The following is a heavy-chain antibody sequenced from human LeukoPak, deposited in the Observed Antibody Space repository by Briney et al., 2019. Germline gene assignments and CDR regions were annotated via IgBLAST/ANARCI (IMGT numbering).Heavy chain of an antibody. J-gene: IGHJ3*02. CDR3: AKDTSGWYDLGSFDI. CDR2: IWYDGSNK. CDR1: GFTFSSYG. Sequence: GGSLRLSCAASGFTFSSYGMHWVRQAPGKGLEWVAVIWYDGSNKYYADSVKGRFTISRDNSKNTLYLQMYSLRAEDTAKYYCAKDTSGWYDLGSFDIWGQGTMVTVSS. D-gene: IGHD6-19*01. V-gene: IGHV3-33*06.